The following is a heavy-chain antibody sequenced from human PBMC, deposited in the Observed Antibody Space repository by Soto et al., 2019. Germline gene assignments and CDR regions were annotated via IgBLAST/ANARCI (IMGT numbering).Heavy chain of an antibody. D-gene: IGHD1-1*01. CDR3: ARRVTMSYYMDV. CDR2: INHRAST. J-gene: IGHJ6*03. Sequence: AGLLKPSETLSLICPVYGGSFSDYYWAWIRQPPGKGLEWIGEINHRASTNYSPTLKRRVTISADTSKNQFSLKLTSVTAADTAVYFCARRVTMSYYMDVWGKGTTVTVSS. V-gene: IGHV4-34*01. CDR1: GGSFSDYY.